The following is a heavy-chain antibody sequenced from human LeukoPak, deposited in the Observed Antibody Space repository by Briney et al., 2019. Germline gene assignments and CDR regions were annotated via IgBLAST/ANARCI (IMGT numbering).Heavy chain of an antibody. J-gene: IGHJ4*02. CDR3: ARAGGLYYDSSGAFDY. CDR1: GFTLSSYE. V-gene: IGHV3-48*03. Sequence: GGSLRLSCAASGFTLSSYEMNWVRQAPGKGLEWVSYISSSGSTIYYADSVKGRFTISRDNAKNSLYLQMNSLRAEDTAVYYCARAGGLYYDSSGAFDYWGQGTLVTVSS. CDR2: ISSSGSTI. D-gene: IGHD3-22*01.